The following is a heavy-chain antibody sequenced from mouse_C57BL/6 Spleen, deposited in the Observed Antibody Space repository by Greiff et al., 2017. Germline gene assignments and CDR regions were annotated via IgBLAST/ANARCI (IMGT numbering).Heavy chain of an antibody. J-gene: IGHJ2*01. V-gene: IGHV1-63*01. CDR1: GYTFTNYW. Sequence: QVQLQQSGAELVRPGTSVKMSCKASGYTFTNYWIGWAKQRPGHGLEWIGDIYPGGGYTNYNEKFKGKGTLTADKSSSTAYMQFSSLTSEDSAIYYCARSSYYYGSSYFDYWGQGTTLTVSS. CDR2: IYPGGGYT. D-gene: IGHD1-1*01. CDR3: ARSSYYYGSSYFDY.